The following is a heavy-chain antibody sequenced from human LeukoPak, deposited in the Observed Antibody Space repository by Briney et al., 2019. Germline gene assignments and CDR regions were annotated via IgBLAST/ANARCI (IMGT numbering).Heavy chain of an antibody. CDR2: IWYDGTNK. J-gene: IGHJ4*02. Sequence: PGRSLRLSCAASGFTFSSCGMHWVRQAPGKGLEWVAVIWYDGTNKYYADSVKGRFTISRDNSKNTLYLQVNSLRAEDTAVYYCARGRDGYNWIDYWGQGTLVTVSS. V-gene: IGHV3-33*01. CDR3: ARGRDGYNWIDY. CDR1: GFTFSSCG. D-gene: IGHD5-24*01.